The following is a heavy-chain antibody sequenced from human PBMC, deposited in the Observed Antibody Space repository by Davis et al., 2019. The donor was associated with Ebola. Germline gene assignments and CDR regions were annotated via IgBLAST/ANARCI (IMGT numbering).Heavy chain of an antibody. CDR3: ARGRRGFLEWLLLN. J-gene: IGHJ4*02. Sequence: GGSLRLSCAASGFTLSSYSMNWVRQAPGKGLEWVSYISSSSSTIYYADSVKGRFTISRDNAKNSLYLQMNSLRDEDTAVYYCARGRRGFLEWLLLNWGQGTLVTVSS. V-gene: IGHV3-48*02. CDR2: ISSSSSTI. CDR1: GFTLSSYS. D-gene: IGHD3-3*01.